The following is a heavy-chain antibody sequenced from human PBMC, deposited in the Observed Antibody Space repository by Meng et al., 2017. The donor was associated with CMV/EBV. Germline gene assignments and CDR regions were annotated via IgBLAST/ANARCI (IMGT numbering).Heavy chain of an antibody. CDR3: ARGAGYLVGPSKAWLDP. CDR1: CTFSEFD. Sequence: CTFSEFDMTWIRQAPGKGLEWVAYISFGGKNINYADSVKGRFTVSRNNAENSLSLQMSSLRVEDSAVYYCARGAGYLVGPSKAWLDPWGQGTLVTVSS. D-gene: IGHD3-9*01. CDR2: ISFGGKNI. V-gene: IGHV3-11*01. J-gene: IGHJ5*02.